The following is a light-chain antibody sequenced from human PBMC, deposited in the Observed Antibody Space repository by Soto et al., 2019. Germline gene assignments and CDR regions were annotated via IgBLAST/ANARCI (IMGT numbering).Light chain of an antibody. CDR2: AAS. Sequence: DIQMTQSPSSLSASVRDRVTITCLASQNISSYLNWYQKKPGKAPNLLRYAASSLQSGVSSRFSGSGSGTDFTLTISCLQSEDFATYYGQQYYSYLTWTFGQGTKVDIK. J-gene: IGKJ1*01. CDR3: QQYYSYLTWT. V-gene: IGKV1-39*01. CDR1: QNISSY.